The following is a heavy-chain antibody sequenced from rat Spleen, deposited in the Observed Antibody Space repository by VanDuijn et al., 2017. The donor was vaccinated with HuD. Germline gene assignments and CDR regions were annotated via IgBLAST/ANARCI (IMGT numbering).Heavy chain of an antibody. CDR2: ISYDGIST. V-gene: IGHV5S10*01. Sequence: EVHLVESGGGLVQPGRSLKLSCAASGFTFSDYYMAWVRQAPTKGLEWVATISYDGISTYYRDSVRGRFTISSDNAKTTLYLQMDSLGSEDTANDYCSRRGDSVYFDYGGRGVMVTVSS. D-gene: IGHD4-2*01. J-gene: IGHJ2*01. CDR3: SRRGDSVYFDY. CDR1: GFTFSDYY.